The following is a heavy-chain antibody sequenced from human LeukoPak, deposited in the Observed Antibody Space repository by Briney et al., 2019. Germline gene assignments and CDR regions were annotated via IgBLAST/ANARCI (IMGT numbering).Heavy chain of an antibody. Sequence: SETLSLTCAVYGGSFSVYYWSWIRQPPGKGLEWIGEINHSGSTNYNPSLKSRVTISVDTSKNQFSLKLSSVTAANTAVYYCARDVPPHAYDIWGQGTMVTVSS. J-gene: IGHJ3*02. CDR3: ARDVPPHAYDI. CDR1: GGSFSVYY. CDR2: INHSGST. V-gene: IGHV4-34*01.